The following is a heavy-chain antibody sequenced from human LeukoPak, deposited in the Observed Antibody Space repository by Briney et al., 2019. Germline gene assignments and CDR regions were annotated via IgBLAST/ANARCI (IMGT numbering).Heavy chain of an antibody. Sequence: GASVKVSCKASGYIFTGYYMHWVRQAPGQGLEWMGWINPNSGGTKYAQKFQGRVTMTRDTSISTAYMELSRLRSDDTAVYYCASTVEMATIGLDYWGQGTLVTVSS. J-gene: IGHJ4*02. D-gene: IGHD5-24*01. CDR2: INPNSGGT. CDR1: GYIFTGYY. CDR3: ASTVEMATIGLDY. V-gene: IGHV1-2*02.